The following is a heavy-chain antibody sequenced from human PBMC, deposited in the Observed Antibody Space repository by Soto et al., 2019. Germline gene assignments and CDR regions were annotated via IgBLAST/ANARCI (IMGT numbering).Heavy chain of an antibody. V-gene: IGHV3-23*01. CDR1: GFTFSNYA. J-gene: IGHJ4*02. Sequence: GXSLRLSCAASGFTFSNYALSWFRQAPGKGLEWVSTFTRSGNTYYANSVKGRFTISRDNSKNTLYLQMDSLRAEDTAVYYCAREFAPGSPNYDYWGLGTLVTVSS. CDR3: AREFAPGSPNYDY. CDR2: FTRSGNT. D-gene: IGHD3-10*01.